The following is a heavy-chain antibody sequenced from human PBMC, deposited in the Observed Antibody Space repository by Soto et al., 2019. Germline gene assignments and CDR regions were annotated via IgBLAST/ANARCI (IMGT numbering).Heavy chain of an antibody. CDR1: GYTFSTYG. D-gene: IGHD1-1*01. J-gene: IGHJ4*02. Sequence: QVQLVQSGPEVKKPGASVKVSCKASGYTFSTYGFTWVRQAPGQGLEWMGWMGAHNGDTNYAQNFRGRVTMTIDTSTTTSYMELRSLTSDDTAMYFCARDWKGAEGFDPWGQGTLVTVSS. CDR2: MGAHNGDT. V-gene: IGHV1-18*01. CDR3: ARDWKGAEGFDP.